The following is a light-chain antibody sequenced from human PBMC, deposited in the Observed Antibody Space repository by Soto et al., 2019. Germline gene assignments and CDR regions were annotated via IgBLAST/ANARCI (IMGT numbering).Light chain of an antibody. CDR1: SSDIGGYNY. CDR3: VSYTIVSTLA. Sequence: QSVLTQPASVSGSPGQSISITCTGASSDIGGYNYVSWYQQHPGKAPKLITYDVTNRPPGVSNRFSGSKSGNTASLTISGLQADDEADYYCVSYTIVSTLAIGGGTKSPS. V-gene: IGLV2-14*03. J-gene: IGLJ2*01. CDR2: DVT.